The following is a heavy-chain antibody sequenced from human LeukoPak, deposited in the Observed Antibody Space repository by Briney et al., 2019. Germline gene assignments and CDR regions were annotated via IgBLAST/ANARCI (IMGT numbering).Heavy chain of an antibody. V-gene: IGHV3-48*04. CDR1: GFTFSSYA. CDR2: ISSSSSTI. CDR3: AKDRPWLPRYYYFDY. D-gene: IGHD5-12*01. J-gene: IGHJ4*02. Sequence: GGSLRLSCAASGFTFSSYAMHWVRQAPGKGLEWVSYISSSSSTIYYADSVKGRFTISRDNAKNSLYLQMNSLRAEDTAVYYCAKDRPWLPRYYYFDYWGQGTLVTVSS.